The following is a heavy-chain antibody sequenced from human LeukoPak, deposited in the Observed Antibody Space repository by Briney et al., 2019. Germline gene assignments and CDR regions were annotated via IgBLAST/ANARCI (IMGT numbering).Heavy chain of an antibody. D-gene: IGHD1-26*01. V-gene: IGHV3-64*01. CDR2: ITSNGDKT. CDR3: ARGGATTLFDY. CDR1: GFTFSSYA. J-gene: IGHJ4*02. Sequence: GGSLRLSCAASGFTFSSYAMHWVRQAPGKGLEYVSAITSNGDKTYYGNSVEGRFTISRDNSKNTLYLQMGSLRIEDMAVYYCARGGATTLFDYWGQGTLVTVSS.